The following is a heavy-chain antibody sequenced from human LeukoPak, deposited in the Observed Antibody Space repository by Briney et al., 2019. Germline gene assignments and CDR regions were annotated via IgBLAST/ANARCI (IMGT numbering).Heavy chain of an antibody. V-gene: IGHV3-74*01. Sequence: GRSLRLSCADSKFTFRSSWIHWVHKAPGKGLVWVSRLKKDGSVIDYAESVKGRFSISRDNAKNTLYLQMNSLRVEDTAIYYCVKVRGRARVGYFDYWGQGALVTVSS. D-gene: IGHD1-26*01. CDR3: VKVRGRARVGYFDY. CDR2: LKKDGSVI. J-gene: IGHJ4*02. CDR1: KFTFRSSW.